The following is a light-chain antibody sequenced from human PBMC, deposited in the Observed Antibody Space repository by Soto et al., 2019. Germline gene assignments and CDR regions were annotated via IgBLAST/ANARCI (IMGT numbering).Light chain of an antibody. CDR2: GAS. CDR1: QTVSSSY. CDR3: QQYGSSPPMYT. Sequence: EIVLTQSPGTLSLSPGERATLSCRASQTVSSSYLAWYQQKPGQPPRLLIYGASSRATGIPDRFSGSGSGTDFTLTISRLDPEDFAVYYCQQYGSSPPMYTFGQGTKLEIK. V-gene: IGKV3-20*01. J-gene: IGKJ2*01.